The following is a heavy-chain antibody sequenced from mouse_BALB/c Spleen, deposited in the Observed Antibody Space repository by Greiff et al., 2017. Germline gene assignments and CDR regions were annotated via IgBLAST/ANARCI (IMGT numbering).Heavy chain of an antibody. Sequence: VTVAESGGGFVQPGGSRTLSCAASGFTFRRFGMHWVRPAPGQGLEWVAYIRSGSSTIYSADTVTGRFTISRDTPKNTLFLQMTSLRSEDTARYYCARSGGNYDYYAMD. V-gene: IGHV5-17*02. CDR3: ARSGGNYDYYAMD. D-gene: IGHD2-1*01. CDR1: GFTFRRFG. J-gene: IGHJ4*01. CDR2: IRSGSSTI.